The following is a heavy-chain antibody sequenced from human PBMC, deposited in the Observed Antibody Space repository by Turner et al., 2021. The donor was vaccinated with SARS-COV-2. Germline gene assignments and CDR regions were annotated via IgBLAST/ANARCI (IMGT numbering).Heavy chain of an antibody. D-gene: IGHD6-13*01. CDR3: ARHWEVAAAAYLARFDP. CDR2: IYYSGST. CDR1: GVSISSSSYY. J-gene: IGHJ5*02. Sequence: QLQLQESGPGLVKPSETLSLTCTVSGVSISSSSYYWGWIRQPPGKGLEWIGSIYYSGSTYYNPSLKSRVTISVDTSKNQFSLKLTSVTAADTAVYFCARHWEVAAAAYLARFDPWGQGTLVTVS. V-gene: IGHV4-39*01.